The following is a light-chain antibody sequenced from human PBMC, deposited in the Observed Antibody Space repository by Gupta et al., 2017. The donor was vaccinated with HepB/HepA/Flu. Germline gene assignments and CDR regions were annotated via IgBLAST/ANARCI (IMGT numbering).Light chain of an antibody. J-gene: IGLJ3*02. CDR1: SSSIGSNY. V-gene: IGLV1-51*01. CDR2: DNN. CDR3: GTWDSSLSTGV. Sequence: QSVLTQPPSVSAAPGQKVTISCSGSSSSIGSNYLSWYQQLPGTAPKLLIYDNNKRPSGIPDRFSGSKSGTSATLGITGLQTGDGADYYCGTWDSSLSTGVFGGGTKLTVL.